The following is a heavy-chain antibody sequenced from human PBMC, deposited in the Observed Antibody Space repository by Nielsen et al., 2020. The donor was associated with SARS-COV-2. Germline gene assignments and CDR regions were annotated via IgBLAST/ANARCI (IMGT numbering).Heavy chain of an antibody. D-gene: IGHD3-22*01. CDR3: ARFQMYYYDSSGYSNWFDP. CDR2: IIPILGIA. V-gene: IGHV1-69*02. J-gene: IGHJ5*02. Sequence: WVRQAPGQGLEWMGRIIPILGIANYAQKFQGRVTITADKSTSTAYMELSSLRSEDTAVYYCARFQMYYYDSSGYSNWFDPWGQGTLVTVSS.